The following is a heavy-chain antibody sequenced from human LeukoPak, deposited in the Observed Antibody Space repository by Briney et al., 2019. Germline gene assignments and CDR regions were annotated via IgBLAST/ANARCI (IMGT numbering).Heavy chain of an antibody. D-gene: IGHD4-17*01. J-gene: IGHJ6*03. CDR1: GDSVSSSNYY. CDR2: IYYSGST. CDR3: ARQGVGTYDYGDEGYYMDV. Sequence: PSETLSLTCTVSGDSVSSSNYYWAWIRQPPGKGLEWIGSIYYSGSTYYTPSLNSRVIISVDTSKNQFSLKLSSVTAADTAVYYCARQGVGTYDYGDEGYYMDVWGKGTTVTISS. V-gene: IGHV4-39*01.